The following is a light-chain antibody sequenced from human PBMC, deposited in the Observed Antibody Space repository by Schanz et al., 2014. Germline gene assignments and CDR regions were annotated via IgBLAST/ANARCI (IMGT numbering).Light chain of an antibody. CDR2: KDD. V-gene: IGLV1-47*01. J-gene: IGLJ1*01. Sequence: QSVLTQPPSASGTPGQRVIISCSGTSSNIGGNFVYWYQQVSGTAPKLLIYKDDQRPSGVPDRFSGSKSGTSASLVITGLQADDEADYYCHSYDTSLAGQVFGTGTKLTVL. CDR3: HSYDTSLAGQV. CDR1: SSNIGGNF.